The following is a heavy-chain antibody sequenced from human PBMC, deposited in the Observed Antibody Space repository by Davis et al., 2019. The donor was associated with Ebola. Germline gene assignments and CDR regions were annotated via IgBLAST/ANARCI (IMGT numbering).Heavy chain of an antibody. CDR2: IGPTGSNT. J-gene: IGHJ3*02. Sequence: GESLKISCAASGFTFTDYHMGWIRQAAGKGLEWVSYIGPTGSNTNYVHSVRGRSSISRDNTKNSLYLEMNSLRADDTAVYYCVKEIFTGSGAAFDMWGRGTMVTVSS. CDR1: GFTFTDYH. CDR3: VKEIFTGSGAAFDM. V-gene: IGHV3-11*01. D-gene: IGHD2/OR15-2a*01.